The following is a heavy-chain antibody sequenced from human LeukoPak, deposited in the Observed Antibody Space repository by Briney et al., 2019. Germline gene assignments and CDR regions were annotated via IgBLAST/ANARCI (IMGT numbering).Heavy chain of an antibody. J-gene: IGHJ6*03. D-gene: IGHD3-10*01. Sequence: SVTASCQASGGTFSSYAISWVRQAPGQGLEWIGGIIPIFGTANYAQKFQGRVTITTDESTSTAYMELSSLRSEDTAVYYCARGSYYYGSPTDYYYYMGVWGKGTTVTVSS. CDR2: IIPIFGTA. CDR1: GGTFSSYA. CDR3: ARGSYYYGSPTDYYYYMGV. V-gene: IGHV1-69*05.